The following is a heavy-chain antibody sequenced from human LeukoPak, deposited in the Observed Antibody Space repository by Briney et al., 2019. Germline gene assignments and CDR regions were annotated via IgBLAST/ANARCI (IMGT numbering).Heavy chain of an antibody. J-gene: IGHJ3*02. CDR3: ARGPYSYDSSGAFDI. Sequence: PSETLSLTCTVSGYSISSGSYWGWIRQPPGKGLEWIGSIYHSGSTYYNPSLKSRVTISVDTSKNQFSLKLSSVTAADTAVYFCARGPYSYDSSGAFDIWGQGTMVTVSS. V-gene: IGHV4-38-2*02. CDR1: GYSISSGSY. CDR2: IYHSGST. D-gene: IGHD3-22*01.